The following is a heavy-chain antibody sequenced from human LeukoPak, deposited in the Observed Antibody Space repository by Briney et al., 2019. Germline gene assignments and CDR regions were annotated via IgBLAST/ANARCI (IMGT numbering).Heavy chain of an antibody. CDR3: AQGGHDFNPFYY. V-gene: IGHV3-23*01. J-gene: IGHJ4*02. Sequence: GGSLRLSCAASGFTFSTYAMGWVRQAPGEGLGWVSSIKGVGGDPFYADSVRGRFTISRDKSKNTLYLQLNSLRAEDTAVYFCAQGGHDFNPFYYWGQGTLVTVSS. CDR2: IKGVGGDP. D-gene: IGHD2-21*02. CDR1: GFTFSTYA.